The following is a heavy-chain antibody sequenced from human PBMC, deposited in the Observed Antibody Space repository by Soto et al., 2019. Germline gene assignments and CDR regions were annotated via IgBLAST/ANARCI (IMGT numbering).Heavy chain of an antibody. J-gene: IGHJ4*02. Sequence: SVKVSCKASGYTFTYRYLHWVRQAPGQALEWMGWITPFNGVTNYAPNFQDRVTFTSDRSVSTAYMELSSLRSEDTAIYFCARSDGGDYVKIDYWGQGTLVTVSS. CDR3: ARSDGGDYVKIDY. CDR2: ITPFNGVT. D-gene: IGHD4-17*01. V-gene: IGHV1-45*02. CDR1: GYTFTYRY.